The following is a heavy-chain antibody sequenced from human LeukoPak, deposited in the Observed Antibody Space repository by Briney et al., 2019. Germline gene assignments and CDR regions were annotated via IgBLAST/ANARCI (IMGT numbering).Heavy chain of an antibody. CDR3: ARTAKYYDFWSGYLYFGY. V-gene: IGHV5-51*01. J-gene: IGHJ4*02. CDR1: GYSFTSYW. Sequence: GESLKISCKGSGYSFTSYWIGWVRQMPGKGLEWMGIIYPGDSEIRYSPSLQGQVTISADKSISTAYLQWGSLKASDTAMYYCARTAKYYDFWSGYLYFGYWGQGTLVTVSS. D-gene: IGHD3-3*01. CDR2: IYPGDSEI.